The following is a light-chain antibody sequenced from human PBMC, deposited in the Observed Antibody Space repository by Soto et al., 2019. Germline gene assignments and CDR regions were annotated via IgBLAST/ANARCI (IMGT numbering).Light chain of an antibody. CDR1: QDINNS. Sequence: DIQMTQSLSSLSASVGDRVTITCQANQDINNSLNWYQQRPGEAPKLLIYDASILEAGVPSRFSGSGFGTTFPLTISSLQPEDFAKYYCQQFDNLPLTFGGGTKVELK. CDR3: QQFDNLPLT. V-gene: IGKV1-33*01. J-gene: IGKJ4*01. CDR2: DAS.